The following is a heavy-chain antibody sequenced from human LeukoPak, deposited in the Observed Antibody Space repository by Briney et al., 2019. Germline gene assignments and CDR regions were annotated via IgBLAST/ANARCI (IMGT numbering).Heavy chain of an antibody. V-gene: IGHV3-30-3*01. CDR1: GFTFSSYA. J-gene: IGHJ4*02. CDR3: ARDGSSGYYYVHYFDY. CDR2: VSDDGSDK. Sequence: GRSLRLSCAASGFTFSSYAMHWVRQAPGKGLEWVAVVSDDGSDKKYADSVKGRFTISRDKSKNTLYLQMNSLRAGDTAVYYCARDGSSGYYYVHYFDYWGQGTLVTASS. D-gene: IGHD3-22*01.